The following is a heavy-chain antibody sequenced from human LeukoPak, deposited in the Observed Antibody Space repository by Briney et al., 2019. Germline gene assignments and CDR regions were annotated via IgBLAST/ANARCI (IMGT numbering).Heavy chain of an antibody. CDR1: GGSISSYY. CDR2: IYYSGST. J-gene: IGHJ5*02. CDR3: ARGSPLGQNWFDP. V-gene: IGHV4-59*12. Sequence: SETLSLTCTVSGGSISSYYWSWIRQPPGKGLEWIGYIYYSGSTNYNPSLKSRVTISVDTSKNQFSLKLSSVTAADTAVYYCARGSPLGQNWFDPWGQGTLVTVSS.